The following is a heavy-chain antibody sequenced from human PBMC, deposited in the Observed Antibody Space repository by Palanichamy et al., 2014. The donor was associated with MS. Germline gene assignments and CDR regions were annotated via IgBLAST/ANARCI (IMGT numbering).Heavy chain of an antibody. CDR2: ISWNSGSI. CDR1: DSPLMIMP. CDR3: AKVNYGSGSHDYYFDY. Sequence: EVQLVEVWGRLGTAWQVPRDSPVQPLDSPLMIMPCTGSGKRPGKGLEWVSGISWNSGSIGYADSVKGRFTISRDNAKNSLYLQMNSLRAEDTALYYCAKVNYGSGSHDYYFDYWGQGTLVTVSS. V-gene: IGHV3-9*01. D-gene: IGHD3-10*01. J-gene: IGHJ4*02.